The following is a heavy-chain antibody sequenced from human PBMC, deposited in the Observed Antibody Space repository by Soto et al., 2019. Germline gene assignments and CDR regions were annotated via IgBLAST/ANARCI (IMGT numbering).Heavy chain of an antibody. J-gene: IGHJ4*02. D-gene: IGHD2-15*01. CDR3: GRAGSRNKWSDAPIDY. CDR1: GFSFSDYY. CDR2: LSESSTYT. V-gene: IGHV3-11*05. Sequence: QVQLVESGGGLVNPGGSLSLSCAASGFSFSDYYMTWIRQAPGTGLEWLSYLSESSTYTKYADSVKGRFTISRDNAENSVYLQMNSLMAGDTAVYYCGRAGSRNKWSDAPIDYWGQGTRVTVSS.